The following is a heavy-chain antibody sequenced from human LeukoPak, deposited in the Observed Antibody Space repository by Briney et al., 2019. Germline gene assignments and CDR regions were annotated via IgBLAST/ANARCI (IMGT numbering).Heavy chain of an antibody. CDR2: IKQDGSEK. CDR1: GFTFSNYW. Sequence: GGSLRLSCAASGFTFSNYWMSWVRQAPGKGLEWVANIKQDGSEKFYVDSVKGRFTISRDNAKNSLYVQMNNLRAEDTAVYYCASAFIRYRFDYWGQGTLVTVSS. V-gene: IGHV3-7*01. CDR3: ASAFIRYRFDY. D-gene: IGHD3-16*02. J-gene: IGHJ4*02.